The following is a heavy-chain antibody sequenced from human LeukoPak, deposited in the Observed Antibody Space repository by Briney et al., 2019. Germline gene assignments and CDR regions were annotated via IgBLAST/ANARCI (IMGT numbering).Heavy chain of an antibody. CDR1: GGSISSYY. V-gene: IGHV4-59*01. Sequence: SETLSLTCTVSGGSISSYYWSWIRQPPGKGLEWIGYIYYSGSTNYNPSLKSRVTLSVDTSKNQFSLKLSSVTAADTAVYYCERERREYYGGLGSYYFDYWGQGTLVTVSS. D-gene: IGHD3-10*01. CDR3: ERERREYYGGLGSYYFDY. CDR2: IYYSGST. J-gene: IGHJ4*02.